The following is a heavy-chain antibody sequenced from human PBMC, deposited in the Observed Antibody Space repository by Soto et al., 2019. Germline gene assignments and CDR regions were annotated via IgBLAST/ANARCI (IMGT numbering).Heavy chain of an antibody. Sequence: VASVKVSCKASEFTFFTSAIQWVRQARGQRLEWMGWIVVGSGNTNYAQKFHERVTISRDMSTNTAYMELTSLRSEDTAVYYCAADPYCGGDCYFDYWGQGTMVTAPQ. V-gene: IGHV1-58*02. J-gene: IGHJ4*02. CDR2: IVVGSGNT. D-gene: IGHD2-21*02. CDR3: AADPYCGGDCYFDY. CDR1: EFTFFTSA.